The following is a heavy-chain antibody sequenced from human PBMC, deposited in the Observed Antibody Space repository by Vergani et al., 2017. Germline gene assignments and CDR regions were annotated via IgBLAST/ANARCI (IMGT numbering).Heavy chain of an antibody. D-gene: IGHD3-3*01. Sequence: EVQLLESGGGLVQPGGSLRLSCAASGFTFSSYAMSWVRQAPGKGLEWVSAISGSGGSTYYADSVKGRFTISRDNSKNTLYLQMNSLRAEDTAVYYCANSQNKEYYDFWSAPPGGYWGQGTLVTVSS. CDR3: ANSQNKEYYDFWSAPPGGY. V-gene: IGHV3-23*01. CDR1: GFTFSSYA. CDR2: ISGSGGST. J-gene: IGHJ4*02.